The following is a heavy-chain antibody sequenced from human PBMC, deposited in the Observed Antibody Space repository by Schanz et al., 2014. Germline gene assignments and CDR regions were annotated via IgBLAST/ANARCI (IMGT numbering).Heavy chain of an antibody. D-gene: IGHD2-2*01. V-gene: IGHV3-11*01. Sequence: VQMLESGGGLVQPGGSLRLSCAASGFIFNDYYMNWIRQAPGKGLEWLSYISRDGTTSYYADSVKGRFTISRDNSRNTLYLQMSSLRAEDTAVYYCVKEGTVVSGYPRDHWGQGTLVTVSS. CDR1: GFIFNDYY. J-gene: IGHJ4*02. CDR2: ISRDGTTS. CDR3: VKEGTVVSGYPRDH.